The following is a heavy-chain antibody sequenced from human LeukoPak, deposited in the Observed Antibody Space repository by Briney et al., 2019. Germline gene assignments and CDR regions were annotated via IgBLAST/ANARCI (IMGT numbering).Heavy chain of an antibody. Sequence: SVKVSCKASGGTFSSYAISWVRQAPGQGLEWMGRIIPIFGTANYAQKFQGRVTITTDESTSTAYMELSSLRSDDTAVYCCARDRAGWLQNFDYWGQGTLVTVSS. D-gene: IGHD5-24*01. CDR1: GGTFSSYA. J-gene: IGHJ4*02. CDR3: ARDRAGWLQNFDY. V-gene: IGHV1-69*05. CDR2: IIPIFGTA.